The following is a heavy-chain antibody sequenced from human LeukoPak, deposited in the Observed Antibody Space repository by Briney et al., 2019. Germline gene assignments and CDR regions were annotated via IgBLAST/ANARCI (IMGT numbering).Heavy chain of an antibody. Sequence: GGSLRLSCAASGFTFSSYGMHWVRQAPGKGLEWVAVISYDGSNKYYADSVKGRFTISRDNSKNTLYLQMNSLRAEDTAVYYCAKVKDIGYCSGGSCPNYFDYWGQGTLVTVSS. CDR2: ISYDGSNK. D-gene: IGHD2-15*01. CDR1: GFTFSSYG. CDR3: AKVKDIGYCSGGSCPNYFDY. V-gene: IGHV3-30*18. J-gene: IGHJ4*02.